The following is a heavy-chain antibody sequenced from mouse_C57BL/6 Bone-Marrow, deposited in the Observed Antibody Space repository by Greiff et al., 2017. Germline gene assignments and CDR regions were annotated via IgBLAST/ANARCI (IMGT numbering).Heavy chain of an antibody. J-gene: IGHJ2*01. CDR3: ARILSLYGYDPHFDY. D-gene: IGHD2-2*01. CDR1: GYTFTDYY. V-gene: IGHV1-26*01. CDR2: INPNNGGT. Sequence: EVQLQQSGPELVKPGASVKISCKASGYTFTDYYMNWVKQSHGKSLEWIGDINPNNGGTSYNQKFKGKATLTVDKSSSTAYMELRSLTSEDSAVYYCARILSLYGYDPHFDYWGQGTTLTVSS.